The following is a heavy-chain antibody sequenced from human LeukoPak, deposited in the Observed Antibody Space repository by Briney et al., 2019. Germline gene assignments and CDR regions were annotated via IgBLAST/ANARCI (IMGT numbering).Heavy chain of an antibody. CDR3: ATDRRWELRLGFDP. CDR2: FDPEDGET. J-gene: IGHJ5*02. Sequence: ASVKVSCKVSGYTLTELSMHWVRHAPGKGLERMGGFDPEDGETIYAQTFQGRVTMTEDTSTDTAYMELSSLRSEDTAVYYCATDRRWELRLGFDPWGQGTLGTVS. D-gene: IGHD1-26*01. V-gene: IGHV1-24*01. CDR1: GYTLTELS.